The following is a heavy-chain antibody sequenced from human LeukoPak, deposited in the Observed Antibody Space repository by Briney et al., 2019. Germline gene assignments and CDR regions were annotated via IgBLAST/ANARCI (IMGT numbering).Heavy chain of an antibody. CDR3: AAHIVVVPAAMDEGYYYYMDV. Sequence: SETLSLTCTVSGGSISSYYWSWIRQPPGKGLEWIGYIYYSGSTNYNPSLKSRVTISVDTSKNQFSLKLSSVTAADTAVYYCAAHIVVVPAAMDEGYYYYMDVWGKGTTVTVSS. CDR2: IYYSGST. CDR1: GGSISSYY. V-gene: IGHV4-59*01. D-gene: IGHD2-2*01. J-gene: IGHJ6*03.